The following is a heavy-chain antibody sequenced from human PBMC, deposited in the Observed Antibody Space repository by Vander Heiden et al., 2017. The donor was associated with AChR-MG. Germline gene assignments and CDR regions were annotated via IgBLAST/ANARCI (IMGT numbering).Heavy chain of an antibody. D-gene: IGHD5-12*01. CDR3: AKDLLEGYAYGMDV. CDR2: ISYDGSNK. V-gene: IGHV3-30*18. CDR1: GFTSSSYG. J-gene: IGHJ6*02. Sequence: QVQLVESGGGVVQPGRSLTLSCAASGFTSSSYGMHWVRQAPGKGLEWVAVISYDGSNKYYADSVKGRFTISRDNSKNTLYLQMNSLRAEDTAVYYCAKDLLEGYAYGMDVWGQGTTVTVSS.